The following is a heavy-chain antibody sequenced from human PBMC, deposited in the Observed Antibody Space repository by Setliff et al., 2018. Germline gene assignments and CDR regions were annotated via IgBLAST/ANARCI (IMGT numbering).Heavy chain of an antibody. D-gene: IGHD6-13*01. J-gene: IGHJ4*02. Sequence: PSETLSRTCTVSGGSISSSSYYWGWIRQPPGKGLEWSGSNYYSGSTYYNPSLKSRVTISVDTSTNQFSLKLSSVTASDTAVYYCARRGMSSSWCQGYFDYWGQGTLVTVS. CDR2: NYYSGST. CDR1: GGSISSSSYY. V-gene: IGHV4-39*01. CDR3: ARRGMSSSWCQGYFDY.